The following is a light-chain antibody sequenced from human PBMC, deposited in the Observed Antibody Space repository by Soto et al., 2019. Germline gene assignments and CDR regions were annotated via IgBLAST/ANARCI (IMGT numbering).Light chain of an antibody. CDR3: SSYAGSNTVI. CDR1: SSDVGSYNL. CDR2: AVT. V-gene: IGLV2-23*02. J-gene: IGLJ2*01. Sequence: QSALTQPASVSGSPGQSITISCTGTSSDVGSYNLVSWYQQHPGKAPKLMISAVTKRPAGVSSRFSGSKSGNTASLTISGLQAEDEADYYCSSYAGSNTVIFGGGTKLTVL.